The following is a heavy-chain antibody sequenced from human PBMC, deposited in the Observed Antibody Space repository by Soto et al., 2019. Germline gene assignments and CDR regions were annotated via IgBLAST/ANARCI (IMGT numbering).Heavy chain of an antibody. CDR2: VGGNGLDT. Sequence: EVQLLESGGGLVQPGGSLRLSCAASGFIFSNYAMNWVRQAPGKGLEWVSAVGGNGLDTYYADSVKGRFTISRDNAKNPLYRQMNSLRAEDTAVYYCAGRTGSPVAYWGQGTLVTVSS. CDR3: AGRTGSPVAY. V-gene: IGHV3-23*01. D-gene: IGHD3-9*01. J-gene: IGHJ4*02. CDR1: GFIFSNYA.